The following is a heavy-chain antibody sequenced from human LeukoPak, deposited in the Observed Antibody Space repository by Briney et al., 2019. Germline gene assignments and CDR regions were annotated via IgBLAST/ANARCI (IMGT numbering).Heavy chain of an antibody. J-gene: IGHJ4*02. Sequence: PSETLSLTCTVSGGSISSYYWSWIRQPPGKGLEWIGYIYYSGSTNYNPSLKSRVTISVDTSKNQFSLKLSSVTAADTAVYYYARGLYCSGGSCYSFDYWGQGTLVTVSS. D-gene: IGHD2-15*01. CDR2: IYYSGST. V-gene: IGHV4-59*01. CDR1: GGSISSYY. CDR3: ARGLYCSGGSCYSFDY.